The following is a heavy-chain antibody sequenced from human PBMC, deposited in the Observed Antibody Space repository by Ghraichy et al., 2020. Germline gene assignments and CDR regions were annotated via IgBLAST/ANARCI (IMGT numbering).Heavy chain of an antibody. Sequence: GSLRLSCVGSGFTFSNHYMNWVRQAPGKGLEWVGRTKNRPSSYTTEYAASVKGRFIASRDDSKNSLSLQLNSLTIEDTAVYYCARDTSTSLDLWGQGTMVTVSS. CDR1: GFTFSNHY. J-gene: IGHJ3*01. V-gene: IGHV3-72*01. CDR3: ARDTSTSLDL. CDR2: TKNRPSSYTT.